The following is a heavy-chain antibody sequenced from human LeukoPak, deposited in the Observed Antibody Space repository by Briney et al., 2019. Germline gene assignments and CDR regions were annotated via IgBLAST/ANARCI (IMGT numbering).Heavy chain of an antibody. Sequence: ETLSLTCGVSGGSIYSNDWWSWVRQAPGKGLEGIGRIKRKPDGETTNYAEPVRGRFTISRDDSKSAVYLQMNSLKIEDTAVYYCTTDLGTYYHGSQRLIPIDYWGQGTLVTVSS. CDR3: TTDLGTYYHGSQRLIPIDY. CDR1: GGSIYSNDW. J-gene: IGHJ4*02. D-gene: IGHD3-10*01. CDR2: IKRKPDGETT. V-gene: IGHV3-15*01.